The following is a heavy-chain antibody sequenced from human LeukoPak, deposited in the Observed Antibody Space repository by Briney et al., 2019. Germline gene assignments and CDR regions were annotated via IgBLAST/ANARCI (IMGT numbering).Heavy chain of an antibody. D-gene: IGHD2-15*01. CDR1: GFTFGSYG. CDR2: IWYVGSNK. J-gene: IGHJ5*02. V-gene: IGHV3-33*01. Sequence: GGSRRLSCAASGFTFGSYGMHWVRQAPGKGLEWVAVIWYVGSNKYYADSVKGRFTISRDNSKNTLYLQMNSLRAEDTAVYYCARGNCSGGSCYHNWFDPWGQGTLVTVSS. CDR3: ARGNCSGGSCYHNWFDP.